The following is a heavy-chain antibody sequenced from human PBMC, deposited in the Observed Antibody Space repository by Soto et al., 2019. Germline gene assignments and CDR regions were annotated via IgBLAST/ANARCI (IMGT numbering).Heavy chain of an antibody. Sequence: PGGSLRLSCAASGFTISSYAMHWVRQAPGKGLEWVAVISYDGSNKYYADSVKGRFTISRDNSKNTLYLQMNSLRAEDTAVYYCARDLAVTTFMYYNYYGMDVWGQGTTVTVSS. J-gene: IGHJ6*02. V-gene: IGHV3-30-3*01. CDR2: ISYDGSNK. CDR3: ARDLAVTTFMYYNYYGMDV. D-gene: IGHD4-17*01. CDR1: GFTISSYA.